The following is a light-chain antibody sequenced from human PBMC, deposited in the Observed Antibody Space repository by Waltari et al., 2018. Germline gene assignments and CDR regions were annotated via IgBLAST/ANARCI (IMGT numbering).Light chain of an antibody. Sequence: GVLTQSPLSLAVTLGPPASISCKSSQSLLYSNGNVYLDWYLQRPGQSPRRLIYQVSKRDSGVPDRFSGSGSDTDFTLRISRVEADDVGTYYCLQVPFTFGPGTKMEVK. CDR2: QVS. J-gene: IGKJ3*01. CDR1: QSLLYSNGNVY. V-gene: IGKV2-30*01. CDR3: LQVPFT.